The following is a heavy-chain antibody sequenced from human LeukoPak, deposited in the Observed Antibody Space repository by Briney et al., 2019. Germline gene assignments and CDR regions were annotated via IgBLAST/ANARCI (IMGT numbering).Heavy chain of an antibody. CDR1: GGSISSGDYY. D-gene: IGHD1-1*01. Sequence: SRTLSLTCTVSGGSISSGDYYWSWIRQPPGKGLEWIGYIYYSGSTYYNPSLKSRVTISVDTSKNQLSLKLSSVTAADTAVYYCARGTGTPWFDYWGQGTLVTVSS. V-gene: IGHV4-30-4*01. J-gene: IGHJ4*02. CDR3: ARGTGTPWFDY. CDR2: IYYSGST.